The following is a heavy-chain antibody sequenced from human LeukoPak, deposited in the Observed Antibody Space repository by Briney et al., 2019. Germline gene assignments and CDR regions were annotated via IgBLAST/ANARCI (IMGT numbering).Heavy chain of an antibody. Sequence: GGSLRLSCAASGFTFSSYSMNWVRQAPGKGLEWVSYISNSSSTIYYADSVKGRITISRDNAKNSLYLQMNRLRAEDTAVYYCARRGGSFGGLPLSLYYYMDVWGKGTTVTVSS. D-gene: IGHD3-10*01. CDR2: ISNSSSTI. CDR1: GFTFSSYS. J-gene: IGHJ6*03. CDR3: ARRGGSFGGLPLSLYYYMDV. V-gene: IGHV3-48*04.